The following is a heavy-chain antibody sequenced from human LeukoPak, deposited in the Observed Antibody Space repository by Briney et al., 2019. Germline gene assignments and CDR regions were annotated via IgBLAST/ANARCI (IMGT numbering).Heavy chain of an antibody. J-gene: IGHJ4*02. V-gene: IGHV4-34*01. Sequence: SETLSLTCAVYGGSFSGYYWSWIRQPPGKGLEWIGEINHSGSTNYNPSLKSRVTISVDTSKNRFSLKLSSVTAADTAVYYCARGPRWFDSDYFDYWGPGTLVTVSS. CDR1: GGSFSGYY. CDR2: INHSGST. D-gene: IGHD4-23*01. CDR3: ARGPRWFDSDYFDY.